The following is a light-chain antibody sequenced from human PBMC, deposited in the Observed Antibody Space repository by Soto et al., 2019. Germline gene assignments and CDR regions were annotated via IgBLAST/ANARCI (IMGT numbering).Light chain of an antibody. V-gene: IGLV1-44*01. CDR2: RNH. CDR1: SSNIGTNT. CDR3: AAWDDSLNGVV. J-gene: IGLJ2*01. Sequence: QSVLTQPPSTSETPGQRVTISCSGSSSNIGTNTVNWYQQLPGTAPKLLIYRNHQRPSGVPDRFSGSKSGTSASLAISGLQPEDEAEYSCAAWDDSLNGVVFGGGTKVTVL.